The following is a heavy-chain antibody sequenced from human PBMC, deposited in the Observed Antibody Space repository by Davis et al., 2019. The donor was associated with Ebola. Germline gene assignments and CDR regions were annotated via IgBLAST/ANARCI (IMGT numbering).Heavy chain of an antibody. CDR2: INPNRGGT. CDR3: ARGGYCTNGVCYVSWFDP. CDR1: GYTFTGYY. D-gene: IGHD2-8*01. Sequence: ASVQVSCKASGYTFTGYYMHWVRPAPGQGLEWMGWINPNRGGTNYAQKFQGWVTMTRDTSISTAYMELSRLRSDDTAVYYCARGGYCTNGVCYVSWFDPWGQGTLVTVSS. J-gene: IGHJ5*02. V-gene: IGHV1-2*04.